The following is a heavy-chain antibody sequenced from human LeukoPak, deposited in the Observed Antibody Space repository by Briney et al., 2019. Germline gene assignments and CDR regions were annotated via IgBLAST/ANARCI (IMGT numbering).Heavy chain of an antibody. CDR1: GYTFTSYY. Sequence: ASVKVSCKASGYTFTSYYMHWVRQAPGQGLEWMGIINPSSGSTSYAQKFQGRVTMTRDTSTSTVYMELSSLRSEDTAVYYCARDFDPGSGSYYNKNWFDPWGQGTLVTVSS. J-gene: IGHJ5*02. CDR3: ARDFDPGSGSYYNKNWFDP. CDR2: INPSSGST. D-gene: IGHD3-10*01. V-gene: IGHV1-46*01.